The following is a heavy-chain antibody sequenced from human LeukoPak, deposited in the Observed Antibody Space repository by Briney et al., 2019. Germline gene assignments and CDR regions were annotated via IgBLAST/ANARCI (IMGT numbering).Heavy chain of an antibody. V-gene: IGHV3-30*02. CDR2: ISYDGANK. CDR3: AKDSSSSNYYYGLDV. J-gene: IGHJ6*02. D-gene: IGHD6-13*01. CDR1: GFPFSSYG. Sequence: PGGSLTLSCAASGFPFSSYGMHWVRQAPGKGLEWVSFISYDGANKYYADSVKGRFTISRDNSKNTLYLQMNSLRGDDTGMYFCAKDSSSSNYYYGLDVWGQGTPVTVSS.